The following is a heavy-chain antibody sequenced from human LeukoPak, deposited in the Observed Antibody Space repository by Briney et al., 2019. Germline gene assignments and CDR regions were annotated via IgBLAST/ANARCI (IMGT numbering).Heavy chain of an antibody. Sequence: ASVKVSCKASGYTFTGYYMHWVRQAPGQGLERMGWINPNSGGTNYAQKFQGRVTMTRDTSISTAYMELSRLRSDDTAVYYCARDRIAAPKNAFDIWGQGTMVTVSS. D-gene: IGHD6-6*01. J-gene: IGHJ3*02. CDR3: ARDRIAAPKNAFDI. V-gene: IGHV1-2*02. CDR1: GYTFTGYY. CDR2: INPNSGGT.